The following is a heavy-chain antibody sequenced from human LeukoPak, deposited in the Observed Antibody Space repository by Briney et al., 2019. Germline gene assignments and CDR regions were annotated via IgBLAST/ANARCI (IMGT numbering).Heavy chain of an antibody. J-gene: IGHJ3*02. Sequence: PGASLRLSCAASGFTFSSYAMSWVRQAPGKGLEWVSAISGSGGSTYYADSVKGRFTIPRDNSKNTLYLQMNSLRAEDTAVYYYARATRYLREWNYAFDIWGQGTMVTVSS. D-gene: IGHD1-7*01. CDR3: ARATRYLREWNYAFDI. CDR1: GFTFSSYA. V-gene: IGHV3-23*01. CDR2: ISGSGGST.